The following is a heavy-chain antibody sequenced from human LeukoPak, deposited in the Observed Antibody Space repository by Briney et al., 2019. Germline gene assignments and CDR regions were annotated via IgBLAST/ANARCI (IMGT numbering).Heavy chain of an antibody. CDR2: IRQDGSQK. CDR1: GFTFSSYW. Sequence: GGSLRLSCAASGFTFSSYWMSWVRQAPGKGLEWVATIRQDGSQKYYVDSVKGRFTISRDNAKNSLYLQMNSLRAEDTAVYYCAREANYDILNPFDPWGQGTLVTVSS. V-gene: IGHV3-7*01. D-gene: IGHD3-9*01. CDR3: AREANYDILNPFDP. J-gene: IGHJ5*02.